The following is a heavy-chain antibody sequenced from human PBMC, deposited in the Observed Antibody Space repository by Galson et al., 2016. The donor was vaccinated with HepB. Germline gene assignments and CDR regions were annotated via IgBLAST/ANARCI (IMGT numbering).Heavy chain of an antibody. D-gene: IGHD6-6*01. CDR3: ARHILSSSPYYFDY. J-gene: IGHJ4*02. Sequence: SETLSLTCTVSGGSISSSSYYWGWIRQPPGKGLEWIGSIYYSGSTYYNPSLKSRVTISVDTSKNQFSLKLSSVTAADTAVYYCARHILSSSPYYFDYWGQGTLVTVSS. CDR1: GGSISSSSYY. CDR2: IYYSGST. V-gene: IGHV4-39*01.